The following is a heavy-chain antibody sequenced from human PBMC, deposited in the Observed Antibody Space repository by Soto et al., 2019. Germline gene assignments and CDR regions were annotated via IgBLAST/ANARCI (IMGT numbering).Heavy chain of an antibody. J-gene: IGHJ6*02. CDR2: ISYDGSNK. CDR3: AKGGGLTAAHYYYYGMDV. CDR1: GFTFSSYG. D-gene: IGHD6-25*01. V-gene: IGHV3-30*18. Sequence: QVQLVESGGGVVQPGRSLRLSCAASGFTFSSYGMHWVRQAPGKGLEWVAVISYDGSNKYYADSVKGRFTISRDNSKNTLYRQMNSLRAEDTAVYYCAKGGGLTAAHYYYYGMDVWGQGTTVTVSS.